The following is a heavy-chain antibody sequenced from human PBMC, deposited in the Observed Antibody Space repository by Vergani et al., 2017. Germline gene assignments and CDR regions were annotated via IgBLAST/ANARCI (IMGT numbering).Heavy chain of an antibody. CDR2: INHSGST. Sequence: QVQLQQWGAGLLKPSETLSLTCAVYGGSFSGYYWSWIRQPPGKGLEWIGEINHSGSTNYNPSLKSRVTISVDTSKNQFSLKLSSVTAADTAVYYCATVREVYFDYWGQGTLVTVSS. CDR1: GGSFSGYY. J-gene: IGHJ4*02. CDR3: ATVREVYFDY. D-gene: IGHD1-26*01. V-gene: IGHV4-34*01.